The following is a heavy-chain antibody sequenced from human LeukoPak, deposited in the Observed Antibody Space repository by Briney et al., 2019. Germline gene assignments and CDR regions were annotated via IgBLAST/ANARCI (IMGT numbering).Heavy chain of an antibody. J-gene: IGHJ3*02. Sequence: GGSLRLSCAASGFTFSNYEMNWVRQAPGKGLEWVSYISSRSSTIYHADSVKGRFTISRDNAKNSLYLQMNSLRDEDTAVYYCARAGYCSSTSCFIDAFDIWGQGTMVTVSS. CDR3: ARAGYCSSTSCFIDAFDI. CDR1: GFTFSNYE. D-gene: IGHD2-2*01. V-gene: IGHV3-48*02. CDR2: ISSRSSTI.